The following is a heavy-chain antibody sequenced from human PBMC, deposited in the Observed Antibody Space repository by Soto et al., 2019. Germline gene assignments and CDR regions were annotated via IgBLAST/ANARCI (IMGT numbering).Heavy chain of an antibody. J-gene: IGHJ5*02. Sequence: ASGKVSCKASGYTFTSYGISWVRQAPGQGLEWMGWISAYNGNTDYAQKLQGRGTMTTDTSTSTAYMELRSLRSDDTAVYYCAPAYTATWFDPWGQGTLVTVPS. CDR3: APAYTATWFDP. CDR1: GYTFTSYG. CDR2: ISAYNGNT. V-gene: IGHV1-18*01. D-gene: IGHD4-4*01.